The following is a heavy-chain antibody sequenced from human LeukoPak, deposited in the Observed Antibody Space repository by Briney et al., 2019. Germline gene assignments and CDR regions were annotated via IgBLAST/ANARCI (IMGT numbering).Heavy chain of an antibody. CDR1: GYTFTSYA. Sequence: ASVKVSCTASGYTFTSYAIHWVRQAPGQRLEWMGWINAGNGNTKYSQKFQGRVTITRDTSASTAYMDLSSLRSEDTAVYYCARETRGFRNWFDPWGQGTLVTVSS. V-gene: IGHV1-3*01. CDR2: INAGNGNT. J-gene: IGHJ5*02. CDR3: ARETRGFRNWFDP.